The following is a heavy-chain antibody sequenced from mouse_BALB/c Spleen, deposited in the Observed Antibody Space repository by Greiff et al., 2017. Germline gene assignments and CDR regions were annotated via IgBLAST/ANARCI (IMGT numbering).Heavy chain of an antibody. Sequence: EVQLVESGGDLVKPGGSLKLSCAASGFTFSSYGMSWVRQTPDKRLEWVATISSGGSYTYYPDSVKGRFTISRDNAKNTLYLQMSSLKSEDTAMYYCARDKHYDYGEGFAYWGQGTLVTVSA. CDR1: GFTFSSYG. J-gene: IGHJ3*01. V-gene: IGHV5-6*01. CDR2: ISSGGSYT. D-gene: IGHD2-4*01. CDR3: ARDKHYDYGEGFAY.